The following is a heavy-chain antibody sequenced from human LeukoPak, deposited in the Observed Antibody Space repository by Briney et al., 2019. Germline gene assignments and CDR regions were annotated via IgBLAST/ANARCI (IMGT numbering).Heavy chain of an antibody. J-gene: IGHJ3*02. CDR2: IIPIFGTA. CDR3: ARDGYSSDAFDI. D-gene: IGHD5-18*01. Sequence: ASVKVSCKASGGTFSSYAISWVRQAPGQGLEWMGGIIPIFGTANYAQKFQGRVTITTDESTSTAYMELSSLRPEDTAVYYCARDGYSSDAFDIWGQGTMVTVSS. CDR1: GGTFSSYA. V-gene: IGHV1-69*05.